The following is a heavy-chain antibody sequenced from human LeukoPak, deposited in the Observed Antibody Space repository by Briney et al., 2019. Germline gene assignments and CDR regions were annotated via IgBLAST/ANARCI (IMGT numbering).Heavy chain of an antibody. V-gene: IGHV4-39*01. CDR1: GGSISSSSYY. CDR3: ARAGGQQLVDY. D-gene: IGHD6-13*01. CDR2: IYYSGST. J-gene: IGHJ4*02. Sequence: PSKTLSLTCTVSGGSISSSSYYWGWIRQPPGKGLEWIGSIYYSGSTYYNPSLKSRVTISVDTSKNQFSLKLSSVTAADTAVYYCARAGGQQLVDYWGQGTLVTVSS.